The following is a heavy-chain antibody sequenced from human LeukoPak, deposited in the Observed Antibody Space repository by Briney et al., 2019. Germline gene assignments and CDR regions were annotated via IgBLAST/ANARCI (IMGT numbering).Heavy chain of an antibody. J-gene: IGHJ4*02. CDR3: ARVSSGLDDYYDSSGQFDY. D-gene: IGHD3-22*01. CDR2: IYTSGSN. V-gene: IGHV4-61*02. Sequence: SQTLSLTCTVSGGSISSGSYYWSWIRQPAGEGLEWIGRIYTSGSNNYNPSLKSRVTISVDTSKNQFSLKLSSVTAADTAVYYCARVSSGLDDYYDSSGQFDYWGQGTLVTVSS. CDR1: GGSISSGSYY.